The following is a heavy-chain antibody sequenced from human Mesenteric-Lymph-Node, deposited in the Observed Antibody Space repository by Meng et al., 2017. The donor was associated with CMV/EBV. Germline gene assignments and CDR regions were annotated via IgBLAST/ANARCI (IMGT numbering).Heavy chain of an antibody. CDR1: GYTFNTYD. V-gene: IGHV1-18*01. J-gene: IGHJ4*02. Sequence: ASVKVSCKASGYTFNTYDISWVRQAPGQGLEWMECIIGYNGNRNDAQKFQGRVTITADKSTSTAYMELSSLRSEDTAVYYCARVQTDYYDFWSGYLQSPLGYWGQGTLVTVSS. D-gene: IGHD3-3*01. CDR3: ARVQTDYYDFWSGYLQSPLGY. CDR2: IIGYNGNR.